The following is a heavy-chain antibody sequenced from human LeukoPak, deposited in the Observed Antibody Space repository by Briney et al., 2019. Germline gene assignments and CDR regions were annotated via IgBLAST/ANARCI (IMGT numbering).Heavy chain of an antibody. Sequence: SETLSLTCAVSGGSISSGGYSWSWIRQPPGKGLEWIGYIYYSGSTYYNPSLKSRVTISVDTSKNQFSLKLSSVTAADTAVYYCARLSLHLLGWSPTKGKEMHYFDYWGQGTLVTVSS. V-gene: IGHV4-30-4*07. J-gene: IGHJ4*02. CDR2: IYYSGST. CDR1: GGSISSGGYS. D-gene: IGHD3-3*01. CDR3: ARLSLHLLGWSPTKGKEMHYFDY.